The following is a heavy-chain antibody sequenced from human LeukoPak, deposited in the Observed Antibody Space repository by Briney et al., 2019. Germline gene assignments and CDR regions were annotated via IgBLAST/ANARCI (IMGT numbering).Heavy chain of an antibody. CDR3: ARKGPAAIGNAFDI. CDR1: GYTFTGYY. Sequence: ASVKVSCKASGYTFTGYYMHWVRQAPGQGLEWMGWINPNSGGTNYAQKFRGRVTMTRDTSISTAYMELSRLRSDDTAVYYCARKGPAAIGNAFDIWGQGTMVTVSS. CDR2: INPNSGGT. V-gene: IGHV1-2*02. J-gene: IGHJ3*02. D-gene: IGHD2-2*01.